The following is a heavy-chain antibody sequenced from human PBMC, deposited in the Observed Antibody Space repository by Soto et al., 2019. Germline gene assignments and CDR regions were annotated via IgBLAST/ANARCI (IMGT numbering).Heavy chain of an antibody. V-gene: IGHV3-49*03. CDR3: SRPSYYYDSSGFEPGAFDI. CDR1: GFTFGNNA. D-gene: IGHD3-22*01. Sequence: HPGGSLRLSCTGSGFTFGNNAMTWFRQAPGKGLEWVGFIRSKNYGRTTEYAASVQGRFTISRDDSKGIAYLEMNSLTTDDTAVYYCSRPSYYYDSSGFEPGAFDIWGQGTKVTVS. J-gene: IGHJ3*02. CDR2: IRSKNYGRTT.